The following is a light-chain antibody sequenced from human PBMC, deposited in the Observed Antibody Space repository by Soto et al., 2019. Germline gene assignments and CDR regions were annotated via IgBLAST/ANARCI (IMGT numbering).Light chain of an antibody. V-gene: IGKV1-12*01. CDR3: QQANSFPLT. J-gene: IGKJ4*01. CDR1: RGISSW. Sequence: DLQMTQSPSSVSASVGDRVTITCRASRGISSWLAWYQQKPGKAPKLLIYAASSLQSGVPSRFSGSGSGTDFTLTISSLQPEDFATYYCQQANSFPLTFGGVTKVEIK. CDR2: AAS.